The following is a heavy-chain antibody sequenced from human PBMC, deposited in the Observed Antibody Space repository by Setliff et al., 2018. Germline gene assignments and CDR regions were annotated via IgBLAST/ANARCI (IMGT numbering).Heavy chain of an antibody. D-gene: IGHD3-22*01. CDR3: TRDRYYYDSSGGPYDAFDI. Sequence: PGGSLRLSCTASGFTFEDYAMTWVRQAPGKGLEWVGVIRSKAYGGTTAYAASVSGRFTISRDDSKSIAYLQMNSLKTEDTAVYYCTRDRYYYDSSGGPYDAFDIWGQGTMVTVSS. CDR1: GFTFEDYA. CDR2: IRSKAYGGTT. J-gene: IGHJ3*02. V-gene: IGHV3-49*04.